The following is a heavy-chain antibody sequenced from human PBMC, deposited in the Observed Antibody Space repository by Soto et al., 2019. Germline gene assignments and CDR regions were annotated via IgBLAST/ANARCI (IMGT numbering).Heavy chain of an antibody. V-gene: IGHV1-69*01. CDR2: IIPIFGTA. CDR3: ARAFCGGDCYASDWYFDL. J-gene: IGHJ2*01. D-gene: IGHD2-21*02. Sequence: QVQLVQSGAEVKKPGSSVKVSCKASGGTFSSYAISWVRQAPGQGLEWMGGIIPIFGTANYAQKFQGRVTITADESTSTAYMELSSLRSEETAVYYCARAFCGGDCYASDWYFDLWGRGTLVTVSS. CDR1: GGTFSSYA.